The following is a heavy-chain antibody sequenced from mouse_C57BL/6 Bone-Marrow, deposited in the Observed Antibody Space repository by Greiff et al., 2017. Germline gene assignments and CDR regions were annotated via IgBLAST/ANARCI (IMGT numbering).Heavy chain of an antibody. CDR2: ISDGGSYT. Sequence: EVQVVESGGGLVKPGGSLKLSCAASGFTFSSYAMSWVRQTPEKRLEWVATISDGGSYTYYPDNVKGRFTISRDNAKNNLYLQMSHLKSEDTAMYYCARLLRSTRRAMDYWGQGTSVTVSS. CDR1: GFTFSSYA. V-gene: IGHV5-4*01. CDR3: ARLLRSTRRAMDY. J-gene: IGHJ4*01. D-gene: IGHD1-1*01.